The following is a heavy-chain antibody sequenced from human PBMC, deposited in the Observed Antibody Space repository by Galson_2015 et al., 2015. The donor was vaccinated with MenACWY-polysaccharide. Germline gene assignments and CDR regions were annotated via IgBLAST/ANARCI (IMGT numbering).Heavy chain of an antibody. D-gene: IGHD3-3*01. CDR2: IRSSGTNT. CDR3: AKDSTDFWSVAGRFDH. CDR1: GFTFTSYA. J-gene: IGHJ5*02. V-gene: IGHV3-23*01. Sequence: SLRLSCAASGFTFTSYAMSWVRPAPGKGLEWVSAIRSSGTNTYYADSVKGRLTISRDNSKNTLYLQMNSLRAEDTAVYYCAKDSTDFWSVAGRFDHWGQGTLVTVSS.